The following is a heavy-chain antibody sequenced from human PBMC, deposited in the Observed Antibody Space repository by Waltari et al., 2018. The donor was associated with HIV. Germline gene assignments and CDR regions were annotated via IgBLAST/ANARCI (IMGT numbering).Heavy chain of an antibody. CDR3: TTDPSAAAGNYYYYGMDV. Sequence: EVQLVESGGGLVKPGGSLRLSCAASGFTFSNAWMSWVRQAPGKGLGWVGRIKSKTDGGTTDYAATVKGRFTIARDDSKNTLYLQMNSLKTEDTAVYYCTTDPSAAAGNYYYYGMDVWGQGTTVTVS. V-gene: IGHV3-15*01. CDR2: IKSKTDGGTT. J-gene: IGHJ6*02. D-gene: IGHD6-13*01. CDR1: GFTFSNAW.